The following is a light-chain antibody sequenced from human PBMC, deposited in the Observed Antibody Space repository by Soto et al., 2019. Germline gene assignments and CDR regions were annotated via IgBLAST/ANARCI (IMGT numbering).Light chain of an antibody. J-gene: IGLJ1*01. Sequence: QSALTQPASVSGSPGQSIAISCTGTSSDVGGYNYVSWYQQHPDKAPKLMVYDVNDRPSGVSDRFSGSKSGNTASLTISGLQAEDEADYYCSSYTSSSTYVFGTGTKATVL. CDR1: SSDVGGYNY. CDR2: DVN. V-gene: IGLV2-14*01. CDR3: SSYTSSSTYV.